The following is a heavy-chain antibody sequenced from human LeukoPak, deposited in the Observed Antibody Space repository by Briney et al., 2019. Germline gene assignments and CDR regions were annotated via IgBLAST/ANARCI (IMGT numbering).Heavy chain of an antibody. Sequence: PGGSLRLSCAASGFTFSSYGMHWVRQAPGKGLEWVAFIRYDGSNEHYADSVKGRFTISRDNSKNTLYLQMNSLRAEDTAVYYCAKDSYFYASGSYHYYYYMDVWGKGTTVTISS. D-gene: IGHD3-10*01. V-gene: IGHV3-30*02. J-gene: IGHJ6*03. CDR3: AKDSYFYASGSYHYYYYMDV. CDR1: GFTFSSYG. CDR2: IRYDGSNE.